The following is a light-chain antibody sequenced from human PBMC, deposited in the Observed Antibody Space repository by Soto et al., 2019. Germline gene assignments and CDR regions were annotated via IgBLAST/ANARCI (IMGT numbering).Light chain of an antibody. Sequence: EIVLTQSPATLSLSPWERATLSGRASQSVSSSYLAWYQQKPGLAPRLVIYDASNRATGIPDRFSGSGSGTDFTLTISRLEPEDFAVYYCQYYGSSITFGQGTRLEIK. J-gene: IGKJ5*01. CDR3: QYYGSSIT. V-gene: IGKV3D-20*01. CDR2: DAS. CDR1: QSVSSSY.